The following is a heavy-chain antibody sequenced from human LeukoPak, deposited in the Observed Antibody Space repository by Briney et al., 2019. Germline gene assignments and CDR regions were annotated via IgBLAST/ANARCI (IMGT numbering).Heavy chain of an antibody. CDR3: ARARPYYDFWSGDNWFDP. D-gene: IGHD3-3*01. Sequence: SQTLSLTCTVSGGSISSGSYYWSWIRQPAGKGLEWIGRIYTSGSTNYNPSLKSRVTISVDTSKNQFSLKLSSVTAADTAVYYCARARPYYDFWSGDNWFDPWGQGTLVTVSS. J-gene: IGHJ5*02. V-gene: IGHV4-61*02. CDR1: GGSISSGSYY. CDR2: IYTSGST.